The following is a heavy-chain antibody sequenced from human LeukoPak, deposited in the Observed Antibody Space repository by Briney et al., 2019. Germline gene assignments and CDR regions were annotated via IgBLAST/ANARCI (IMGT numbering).Heavy chain of an antibody. CDR2: ISSSSSYI. D-gene: IGHD6-6*01. CDR1: GFTFSSYS. CDR3: ARFTQPYSSSSQYFQH. V-gene: IGHV3-21*01. Sequence: GGSLRLSCAASGFTFSSYSMNWVRQAPGKGLEWVSSISSSSSYIYYADSVKGRFTISRDNAKNSLYLQMNSLGAEDTAVYYCARFTQPYSSSSQYFQHWGQGTLVTVSS. J-gene: IGHJ1*01.